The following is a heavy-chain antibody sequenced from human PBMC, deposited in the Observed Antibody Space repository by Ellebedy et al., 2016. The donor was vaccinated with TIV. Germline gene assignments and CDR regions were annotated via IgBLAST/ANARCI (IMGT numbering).Heavy chain of an antibody. CDR1: GYRFTSYW. CDR3: ARHGEGSGSYYYYYGMDV. J-gene: IGHJ6*02. Sequence: GESLKISCKGSGYRFTSYWIGWVRQMPGKGLEWMGGIHPGDSDTRISPSLQGQVTISADRSISTAYLQWSSLKASDTAMYYCARHGEGSGSYYYYYGMDVWGQGTTVTVSS. CDR2: IHPGDSDT. V-gene: IGHV5-51*01. D-gene: IGHD3-10*01.